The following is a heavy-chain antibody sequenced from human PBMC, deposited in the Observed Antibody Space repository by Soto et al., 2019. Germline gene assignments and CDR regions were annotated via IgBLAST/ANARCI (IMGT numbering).Heavy chain of an antibody. Sequence: GGSLRLSCAASGFTFSSYAMSWVRQAPGRGLEWVSTISGSGGSTFQADSVEGRFTISRDNSKNTLYLQMKSLRAEDTAVYYCAKDKDQAVTGPLDYWGQGTLVTVSS. D-gene: IGHD6-19*01. CDR2: ISGSGGST. V-gene: IGHV3-23*01. J-gene: IGHJ4*02. CDR1: GFTFSSYA. CDR3: AKDKDQAVTGPLDY.